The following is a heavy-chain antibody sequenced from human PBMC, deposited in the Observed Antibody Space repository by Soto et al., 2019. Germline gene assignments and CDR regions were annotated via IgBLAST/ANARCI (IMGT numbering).Heavy chain of an antibody. CDR3: ARCHCSIGSCYACWHIAL. D-gene: IGHD2-15*01. CDR1: GYTFTNYA. V-gene: IGHV1-18*01. Sequence: QVHLVQSGAEVKEPGASVKVSCQASGYTFTNYAISWVRQAPGQGLEWMGWISLSTGDTDQAQGFQDKGPMTLYTSTNTANLELRSLGTVDTAVYYCARCHCSIGSCYACWHIALWGPVTLVTVSS. CDR2: ISLSTGDT. J-gene: IGHJ4*01.